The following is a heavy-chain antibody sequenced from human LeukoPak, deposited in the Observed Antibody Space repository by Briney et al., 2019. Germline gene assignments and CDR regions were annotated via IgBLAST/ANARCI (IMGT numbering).Heavy chain of an antibody. D-gene: IGHD2-2*01. CDR2: INPNSGGT. Sequence: ASVKVSCKASGYTFTGYYMHWVRQAPGQGLEWMGWINPNSGGTNYAQKFQGWVTMTRDTSISTAYMELSRLRSDDTAVYYCARYCSSTSCYGAFEIWGQGTMVTVSS. CDR3: ARYCSSTSCYGAFEI. CDR1: GYTFTGYY. V-gene: IGHV1-2*04. J-gene: IGHJ3*02.